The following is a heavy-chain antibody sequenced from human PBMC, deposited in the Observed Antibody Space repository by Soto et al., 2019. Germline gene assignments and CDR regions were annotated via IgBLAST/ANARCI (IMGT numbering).Heavy chain of an antibody. V-gene: IGHV3-23*01. J-gene: IGHJ4*02. D-gene: IGHD5-12*01. CDR3: AKGTAVATGDMAY. CDR2: LTGSGDRT. Sequence: EVQLLESGGGLVQPGGSLRLSCAASGFTFSSFAMTWVRQAQGKGLEWVSSLTGSGDRTYYADSVKGRFTISRDNSMNTLYLQMNSLRADDTALHYCAKGTAVATGDMAYWGQGTLVTVSS. CDR1: GFTFSSFA.